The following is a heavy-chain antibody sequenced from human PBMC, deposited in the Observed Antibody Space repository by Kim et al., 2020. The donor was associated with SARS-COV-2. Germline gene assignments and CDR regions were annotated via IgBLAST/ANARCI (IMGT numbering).Heavy chain of an antibody. CDR2: IVVGDGET. CDR1: GFTFSTSA. V-gene: IGHV1-58*01. J-gene: IGHJ5*02. CDR3: GSDRAWNVGGSYHLT. D-gene: IGHD3-16*01. Sequence: SVKVSCKASGFTFSTSAVQWVRQARGQGLEWIGWIVVGDGETRYAQKFQERLTLTRDMSTSTAYMELSSLRSDDTAVYYCGSDRAWNVGGSYHLTWGQG.